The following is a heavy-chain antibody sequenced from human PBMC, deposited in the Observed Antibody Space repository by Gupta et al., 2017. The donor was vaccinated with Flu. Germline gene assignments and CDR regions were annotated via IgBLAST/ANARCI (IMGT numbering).Heavy chain of an antibody. CDR2: IFHNRNT. Sequence: RQPPETGLGGVVYIFHNRNTNYKSTLRDGVTMSVDTSTNQFSLGLSSLTAADTAVYYCARSGAVTTYYYSMDVWGNGTTVTVSS. J-gene: IGHJ6*03. V-gene: IGHV4-59*08. CDR3: ARSGAVTTYYYSMDV. D-gene: IGHD4-17*01.